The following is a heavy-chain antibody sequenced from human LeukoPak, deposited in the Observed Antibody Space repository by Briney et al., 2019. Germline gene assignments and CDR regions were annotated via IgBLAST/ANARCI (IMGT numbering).Heavy chain of an antibody. D-gene: IGHD4-17*01. J-gene: IGHJ4*02. CDR2: IKEDESKT. Sequence: GGSLRLSCAPSGFTFRSNWMSWVRQAPGKGLVWVATIKEDESKTKYVGSVKGRLTISRDNDKNSLHLQMHSLRADDTAVYYCAKYNDYDFDYWGQGTLVTVSP. CDR3: AKYNDYDFDY. CDR1: GFTFRSNW. V-gene: IGHV3-7*01.